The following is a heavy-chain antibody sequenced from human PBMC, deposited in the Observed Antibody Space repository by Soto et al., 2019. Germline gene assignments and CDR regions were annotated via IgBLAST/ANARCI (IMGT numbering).Heavy chain of an antibody. CDR2: IYSGGST. D-gene: IGHD6-13*01. CDR1: GFTVSSNY. Sequence: GGSLRLSCAASGFTVSSNYMSWVRQAPGKGLEWVSVIYSGGSTYYADSVKGRFTISRHNSKNTLYLQMNSLRAEDTAVYYCARSLRIAAAGTRSYYYYMDVWGKGTTVTVSS. V-gene: IGHV3-53*04. CDR3: ARSLRIAAAGTRSYYYYMDV. J-gene: IGHJ6*03.